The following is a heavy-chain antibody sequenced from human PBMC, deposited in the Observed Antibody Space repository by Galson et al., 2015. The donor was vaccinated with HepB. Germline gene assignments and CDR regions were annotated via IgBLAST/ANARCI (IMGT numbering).Heavy chain of an antibody. D-gene: IGHD2-2*01. CDR2: ISYDGSNS. V-gene: IGHV3-30*04. Sequence: SLRLSCAASGFTFSTYAMHWVRQAPGKGLEWVAVISYDGSNSYDADSVKGRFTISRDNSKNTLYLQMNSLRLEDTAVYYCARPGCSSTSCYYLDYWDQGTLVTVSS. J-gene: IGHJ4*02. CDR1: GFTFSTYA. CDR3: ARPGCSSTSCYYLDY.